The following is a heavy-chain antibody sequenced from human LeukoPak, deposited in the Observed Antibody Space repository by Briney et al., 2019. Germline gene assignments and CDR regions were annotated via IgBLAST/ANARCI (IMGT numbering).Heavy chain of an antibody. CDR1: GFTFSSYE. CDR3: ARGCSSTSCYQDY. Sequence: GGPLRLSCAASGFTFSSYEMNWVRQAPGKGLEWVSYISSSGSTIYYADSVKGRFTISRDNAKNSLYLQMNSLRAEDTAVYYCARGCSSTSCYQDYWGQGTLVTVSS. V-gene: IGHV3-48*03. CDR2: ISSSGSTI. D-gene: IGHD2-2*01. J-gene: IGHJ4*02.